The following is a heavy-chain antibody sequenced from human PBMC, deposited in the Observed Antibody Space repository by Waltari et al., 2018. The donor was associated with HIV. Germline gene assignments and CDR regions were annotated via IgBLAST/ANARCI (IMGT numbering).Heavy chain of an antibody. Sequence: EVQLVESGGGLVRPGGSLRLSCAASGFAFSGQEVDWVRQAPGKGLEWVGRSRNKANSYTTEYAASVKGRFTISRDASKNSLFLQMNSLRADDTAIYYCTRDSSGYAGFDSWGQGALVTVSS. J-gene: IGHJ4*02. V-gene: IGHV3-72*01. D-gene: IGHD5-12*01. CDR1: GFAFSGQE. CDR2: SRNKANSYTT. CDR3: TRDSSGYAGFDS.